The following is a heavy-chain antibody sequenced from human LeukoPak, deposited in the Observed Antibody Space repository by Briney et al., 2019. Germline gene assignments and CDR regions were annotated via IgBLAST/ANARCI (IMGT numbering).Heavy chain of an antibody. CDR3: ARGATTGRGLWFVP. CDR1: SGSSSDHY. D-gene: IGHD1-1*01. CDR2: IYYSGST. J-gene: IGHJ5*02. Sequence: PSETLSRTCTVSSGSSSDHYWNWIRQPPGKGLEWIGYIYYSGSTTYNPSLKSRVTMSIDTSQTQFSLKLSSLTAADTAVYYCARGATTGRGLWFVPWGQGTLVTVSS. V-gene: IGHV4-59*11.